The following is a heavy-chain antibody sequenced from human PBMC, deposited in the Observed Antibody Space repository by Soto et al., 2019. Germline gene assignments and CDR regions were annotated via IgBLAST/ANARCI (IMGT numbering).Heavy chain of an antibody. V-gene: IGHV4-59*12. D-gene: IGHD3-9*01. J-gene: IGHJ5*02. CDR3: ASLAAYYQSIDP. Sequence: SETLSLTCTVSGDSISAYSWSWVRQPPGKGLEWIGNIHYNGNTKYNPSLKSRVAMSVDTSKNQFSLTLISVTAADTAVYYRASLAAYYQSIDPWGQGILVTVSS. CDR2: IHYNGNT. CDR1: GDSISAYS.